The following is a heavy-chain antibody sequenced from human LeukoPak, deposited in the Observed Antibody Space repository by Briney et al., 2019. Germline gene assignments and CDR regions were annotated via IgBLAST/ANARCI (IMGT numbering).Heavy chain of an antibody. CDR1: GGSFSGDY. CDR3: ARLSATMIVVGEDY. D-gene: IGHD3-22*01. V-gene: IGHV4-34*01. Sequence: SETLSLTCAVYGGSFSGDYWSWICQPPGKGLEWIGESDHSASSNYNPSLKSRVTISADTSKNQLFLKLSSVTAADTAVYFCARLSATMIVVGEDYWGQGTLVTVSS. CDR2: SDHSASS. J-gene: IGHJ4*02.